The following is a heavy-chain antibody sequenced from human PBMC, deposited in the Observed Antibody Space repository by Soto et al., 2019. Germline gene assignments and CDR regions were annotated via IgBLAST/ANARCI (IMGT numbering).Heavy chain of an antibody. CDR3: ARDQQDPDDYGDYGPIRDYYYGMDV. V-gene: IGHV1-3*01. CDR1: GYTFTSYA. D-gene: IGHD4-17*01. J-gene: IGHJ6*02. Sequence: ASVKVSCKASGYTFTSYAMHWVRQAPGQRLEWMGWINAGNGNTKYSQKFQGRVTITRDTSASTAYMELSSLRSEDTAVYYCARDQQDPDDYGDYGPIRDYYYGMDVWGQGTTVTVSS. CDR2: INAGNGNT.